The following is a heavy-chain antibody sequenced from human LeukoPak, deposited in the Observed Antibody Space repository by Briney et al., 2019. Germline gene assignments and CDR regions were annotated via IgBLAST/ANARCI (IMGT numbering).Heavy chain of an antibody. D-gene: IGHD3-10*01. Sequence: SETLSLTCTVSGGPISSYYWSWIRQPAGKGLEWIGRIYSSGTTKYNPSLRSRVTMSVDTSKNQFSLNLNSVTAADTAVYYCARGPSGGGGHDYWGQGTLATVSS. J-gene: IGHJ4*02. CDR1: GGPISSYY. CDR2: IYSSGTT. CDR3: ARGPSGGGGHDY. V-gene: IGHV4-4*07.